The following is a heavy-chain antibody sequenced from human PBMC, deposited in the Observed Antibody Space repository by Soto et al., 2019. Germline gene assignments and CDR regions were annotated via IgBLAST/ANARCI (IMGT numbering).Heavy chain of an antibody. CDR3: ARHADGTNLINGFHI. J-gene: IGHJ3*02. CDR2: VRSSGTT. D-gene: IGHD1-1*01. CDR1: GGPITISGHL. Sequence: QLQLQESGPGLVKPSETLSLTCSVSGGPITISGHLWGWIRQSPEKGLEWIGSVRSSGTTYYHPSLKSRVTISLDASQTQVSLNLDSVTAADTAVYYCARHADGTNLINGFHIWGQGTRVSVS. V-gene: IGHV4-39*01.